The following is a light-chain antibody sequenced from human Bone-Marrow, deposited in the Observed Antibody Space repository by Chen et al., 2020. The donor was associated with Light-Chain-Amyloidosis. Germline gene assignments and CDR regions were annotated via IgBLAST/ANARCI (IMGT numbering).Light chain of an antibody. CDR2: RDT. CDR3: QSADSSGTYEVI. CDR1: DLPTKY. J-gene: IGLJ2*01. V-gene: IGLV3-25*03. Sequence: SYELTQPPSLSVSPGQTARLTCSGDDLPTKYAYWYQQKPGQAPVLVIHRDTERPSGISERFSGSSSGTTATLTISGVQAEDEADDHCQSADSSGTYEVIFGGGTKLTVL.